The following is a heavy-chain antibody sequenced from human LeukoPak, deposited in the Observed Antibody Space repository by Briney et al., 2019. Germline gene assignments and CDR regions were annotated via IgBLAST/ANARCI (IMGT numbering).Heavy chain of an antibody. CDR1: GGSISSYY. CDR3: ARTTMVRGTYYMDV. D-gene: IGHD3-10*01. Sequence: PSETLSLTCTVSGGSISSYYWSWIRQPPGKGLEWIGYIYYSGYTNYNPSLKSRVAISVDTSKNQFSLKLSSVTAADTAVYYCARTTMVRGTYYMDVWGKGTTVTISS. J-gene: IGHJ6*03. V-gene: IGHV4-59*01. CDR2: IYYSGYT.